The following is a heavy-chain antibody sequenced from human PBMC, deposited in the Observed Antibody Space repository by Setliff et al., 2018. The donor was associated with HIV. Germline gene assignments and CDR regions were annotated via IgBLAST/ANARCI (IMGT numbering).Heavy chain of an antibody. CDR3: ARQPLYNDHDWRSYYFDY. CDR2: MYHTGST. V-gene: IGHV4-38-2*01. CDR1: GYSISSGCY. D-gene: IGHD5-12*01. J-gene: IGHJ4*02. Sequence: SETLSLTCAVFGYSISSGCYWGWIRQPPGKGLEWIGSMYHTGSTYYSPSLNSRFTISVDTSKNQFSLKLRSVTAADTAVYYCARQPLYNDHDWRSYYFDYWGQGSLVTVS.